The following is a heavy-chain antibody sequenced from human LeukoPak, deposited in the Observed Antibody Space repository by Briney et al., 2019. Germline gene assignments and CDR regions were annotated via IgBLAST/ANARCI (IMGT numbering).Heavy chain of an antibody. D-gene: IGHD6-19*01. V-gene: IGHV4-39*07. Sequence: KPSETLSLTCTVSGGSISSSSYYWGWIRQPPGKGLEWIGYIYHSGSTYYNPSLKSRVTISVDRSKNQFSLKLSSVTAADTAVYYCAKTRGFRDSSGPGTFDIWGQGTMVTVSS. CDR1: GGSISSSSYY. CDR2: IYHSGST. J-gene: IGHJ3*02. CDR3: AKTRGFRDSSGPGTFDI.